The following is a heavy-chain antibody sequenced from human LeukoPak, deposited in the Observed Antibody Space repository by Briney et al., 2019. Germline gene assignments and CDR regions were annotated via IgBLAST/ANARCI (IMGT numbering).Heavy chain of an antibody. CDR3: AKDLYYYYYYMDV. CDR2: ISSSSSYI. CDR1: GFTFSSYS. V-gene: IGHV3-21*01. J-gene: IGHJ6*03. Sequence: GGSLGLSCAASGFTFSSYSMNWVRQAPGKGLEGVSSISSSSSYIYYADSVKGRFTISRDNAKNSLYLQMNSLRAEDTAVYYCAKDLYYYYYYMDVWGKGTTVTISS.